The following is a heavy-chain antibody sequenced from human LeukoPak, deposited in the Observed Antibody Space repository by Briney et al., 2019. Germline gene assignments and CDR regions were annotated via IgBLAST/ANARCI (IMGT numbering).Heavy chain of an antibody. CDR3: ARGPRAAADDY. CDR2: INAGNGNT. J-gene: IGHJ4*02. D-gene: IGHD6-13*01. V-gene: IGHV1-3*01. Sequence: ASVKVSCKASGYTFTSYAMHWVRQAPRQRLEWMGWINAGNGNTKYSQKFQGRVTITRDTSASTAYMELSSLTSEDTAVYYCARGPRAAADDYWGQGTLVTVSS. CDR1: GYTFTSYA.